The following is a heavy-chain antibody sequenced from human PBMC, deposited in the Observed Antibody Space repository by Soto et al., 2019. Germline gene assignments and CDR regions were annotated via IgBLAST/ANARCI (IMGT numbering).Heavy chain of an antibody. CDR2: IYYSGST. V-gene: IGHV4-31*03. CDR1: GGSISSGGYY. J-gene: IGHJ4*02. CDR3: AREHSMIDIDY. Sequence: SETLSLTCTVSGGSISSGGYYWSWIRQHPGKGLEWIGYIYYSGSTYYNPSLKSRVTISVDTSKNQFSLKLSSVTAADTAVYYCAREHSMIDIDYWGQGTLVTVSS. D-gene: IGHD3-22*01.